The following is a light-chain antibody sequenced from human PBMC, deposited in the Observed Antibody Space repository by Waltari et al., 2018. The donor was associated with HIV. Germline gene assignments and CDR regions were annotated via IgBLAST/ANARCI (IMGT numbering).Light chain of an antibody. Sequence: DIQLAQSPSSLSASIADRITITCQASQDISNYLNWYQNKPGKAPTRRIYDASNLPTGVPSRFSGSGSGTDFTFTLTSLQPEDFATYYCQQFVPLPYTFGHGTRLEIK. CDR3: QQFVPLPYT. J-gene: IGKJ2*01. CDR1: QDISNY. V-gene: IGKV1-33*01. CDR2: DAS.